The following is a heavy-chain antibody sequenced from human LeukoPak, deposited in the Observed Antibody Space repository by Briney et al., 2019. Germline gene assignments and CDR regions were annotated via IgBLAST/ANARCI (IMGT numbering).Heavy chain of an antibody. CDR2: INHSGST. CDR3: ARWVEGRYFDWSLSQNGEFDY. D-gene: IGHD3-9*01. CDR1: GGSFSGYY. Sequence: SETLSLTCAVYGGSFSGYYWSWIRQPPGKRLEWIGEINHSGSTNYNPSLKSRVTISVDTSKNQFSLKLSSVTAADTAVYYCARWVEGRYFDWSLSQNGEFDYWGQGTLVTVSS. V-gene: IGHV4-34*01. J-gene: IGHJ4*02.